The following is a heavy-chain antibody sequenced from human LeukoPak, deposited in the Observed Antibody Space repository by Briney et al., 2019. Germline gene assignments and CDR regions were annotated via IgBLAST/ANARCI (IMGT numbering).Heavy chain of an antibody. D-gene: IGHD3-9*01. V-gene: IGHV3-23*01. CDR2: INVLGSST. J-gene: IGHJ6*03. Sequence: GGSLRLSCAASGITFNYYAMSWVRQAPGKGLEWVSGINVLGSSTYYGDSVRGRFTISRDNSKNTLDLQMNSLRAEDTAVYYCARDVDAFYYYYMDVWGKGTTVTVSS. CDR1: GITFNYYA. CDR3: ARDVDAFYYYYMDV.